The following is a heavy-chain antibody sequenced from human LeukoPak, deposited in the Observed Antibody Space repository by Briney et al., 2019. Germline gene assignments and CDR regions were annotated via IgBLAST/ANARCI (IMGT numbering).Heavy chain of an antibody. CDR1: GFTFSSYW. D-gene: IGHD5-12*01. Sequence: GGSLRLSCAASGFTFSSYWMHWVRQAPGKGLVWVSRINSDGSSITYADSVKGRFTISRDNAKNTLYLQMNSLRVEDTAVYYCAREGRVSGYDFDCWGQGTLVTVFS. CDR3: AREGRVSGYDFDC. CDR2: INSDGSSI. J-gene: IGHJ4*02. V-gene: IGHV3-74*03.